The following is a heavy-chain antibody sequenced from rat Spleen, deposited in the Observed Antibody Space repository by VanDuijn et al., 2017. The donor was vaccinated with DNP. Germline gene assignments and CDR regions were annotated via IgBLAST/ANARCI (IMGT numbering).Heavy chain of an antibody. CDR1: RFTFSDYN. D-gene: IGHD4-1*01. V-gene: IGHV5-7*01. CDR3: ARHVLQLREWDD. J-gene: IGHJ2*01. Sequence: EVQLAESGGGLVQPGRSLKLSCAASRFTFSDYNMAWVRQAPKKGLEWVATISYDGSSTYYRDSVKGRFSVSRVNAKSTLYLQMDSLRSEDTGTYYCARHVLQLREWDDWGQGVMVTVSS. CDR2: ISYDGSST.